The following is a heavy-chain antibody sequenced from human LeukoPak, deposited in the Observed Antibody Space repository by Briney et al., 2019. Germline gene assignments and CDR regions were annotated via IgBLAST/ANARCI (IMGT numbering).Heavy chain of an antibody. CDR3: AKRGVTRTYYFDW. D-gene: IGHD1-1*01. J-gene: IGHJ4*02. CDR1: GFTFSGSA. Sequence: PGGSLRLSCAASGFTFSGSAMHWVRQASGKGLEWVGRIRSKANSYATAYAASVKGRFTISRDDSKNTAYLQMNSLKTEDTAVYYCAKRGVTRTYYFDWWGQGTLVTVSS. V-gene: IGHV3-73*01. CDR2: IRSKANSYAT.